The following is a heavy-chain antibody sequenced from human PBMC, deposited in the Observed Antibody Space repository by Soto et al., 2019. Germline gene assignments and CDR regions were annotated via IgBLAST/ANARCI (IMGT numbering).Heavy chain of an antibody. Sequence: EVQLVESGGGLVKPGGSLRLSCAASGFTFSSYSMNWVRQAPGKGLEWVSSISSSSTYTYYADSVKGRFTISRDNAQKSLYLQMNSLRVEDTAVYYCARAEDFWSGYPSDAFDIWGQGTMVTVSS. V-gene: IGHV3-21*01. CDR3: ARAEDFWSGYPSDAFDI. D-gene: IGHD3-3*01. CDR2: ISSSSTYT. J-gene: IGHJ3*02. CDR1: GFTFSSYS.